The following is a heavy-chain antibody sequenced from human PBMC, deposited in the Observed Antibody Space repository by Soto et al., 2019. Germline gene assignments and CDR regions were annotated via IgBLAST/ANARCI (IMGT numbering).Heavy chain of an antibody. CDR1: GGSFSGYY. V-gene: IGHV4-34*01. J-gene: IGHJ4*02. CDR2: INHSGST. D-gene: IGHD4-4*01. CDR3: ARLGMTTVFRMQENQRIDY. Sequence: QVQLQQWGAGLLKPSETLSLTCAVYGGSFSGYYWSWIRQPPGKGLEWIGEINHSGSTNYNPSLKSRVTISVDTSKNQFSLKLSSVTAADTAVYYCARLGMTTVFRMQENQRIDYWGQGTLVTVSS.